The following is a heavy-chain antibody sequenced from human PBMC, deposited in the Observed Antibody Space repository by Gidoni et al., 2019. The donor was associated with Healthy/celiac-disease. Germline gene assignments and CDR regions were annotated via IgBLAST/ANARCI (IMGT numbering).Heavy chain of an antibody. CDR1: GFTFDDYA. CDR3: AKATAGPRVGANLFDY. V-gene: IGHV3-9*01. J-gene: IGHJ4*02. CDR2: ISWNSGSI. Sequence: EVQLVESGGGLVQPGRSLRLSCAASGFTFDDYAMHWVRQAPGKGLEWVSGISWNSGSIGYADSVKGRFTISRDNAKNSLYLEMNSLRAEDTALYYCAKATAGPRVGANLFDYWGQGTLVTVSS. D-gene: IGHD1-26*01.